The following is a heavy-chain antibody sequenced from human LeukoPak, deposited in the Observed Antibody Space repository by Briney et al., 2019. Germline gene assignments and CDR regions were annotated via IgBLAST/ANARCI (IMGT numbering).Heavy chain of an antibody. CDR2: IFNSGGT. Sequence: SETLSLTCTVSGDSIISTNYYWGWIRQPPGKGLEWIGTIFNSGGTYYNPSLRSRVTISINTSKNQFSLKLNSVTAADTAVYHCARDNRYKGGLVIMESYWGQGTLVTVSS. D-gene: IGHD3/OR15-3a*01. V-gene: IGHV4-39*07. CDR3: ARDNRYKGGLVIMESY. CDR1: GDSIISTNYY. J-gene: IGHJ4*02.